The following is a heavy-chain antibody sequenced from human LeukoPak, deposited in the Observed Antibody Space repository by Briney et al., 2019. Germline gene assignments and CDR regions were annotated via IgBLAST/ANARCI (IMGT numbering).Heavy chain of an antibody. Sequence: SETLSLTCAVYGGSLSGYYWSWIRQPPGKGLEWIGEINHSGSTNYNPSLKSRVTISVDTSKNQFSLKLSSVTAADTAVYYCARDYDILTGYYYYYGMDVWGQGTTVTVSS. CDR1: GGSLSGYY. D-gene: IGHD3-9*01. CDR3: ARDYDILTGYYYYYGMDV. J-gene: IGHJ6*02. V-gene: IGHV4-34*01. CDR2: INHSGST.